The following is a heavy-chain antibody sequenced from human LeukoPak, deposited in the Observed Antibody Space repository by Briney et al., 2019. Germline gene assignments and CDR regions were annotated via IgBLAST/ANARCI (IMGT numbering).Heavy chain of an antibody. V-gene: IGHV4-34*01. CDR2: INHSGST. CDR3: ARGGMTIFGVVIGRAFDY. J-gene: IGHJ4*02. CDR1: GGSFSGYY. Sequence: YPSETLSLTCAVYGGSFSGYYWSWIRQPPGKGLEWIGEINHSGSTNYNPPLKSRVTISVDTSKNQFSLKLSSVTAADTAVYYCARGGMTIFGVVIGRAFDYWGQGTLVTVSS. D-gene: IGHD3-3*01.